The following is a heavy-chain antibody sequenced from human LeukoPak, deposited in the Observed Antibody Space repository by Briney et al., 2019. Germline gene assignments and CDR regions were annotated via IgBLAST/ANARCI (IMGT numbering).Heavy chain of an antibody. CDR2: IYYSGST. Sequence: SQTLSLTCTVSGGSISSGDYYWSWIRQPPGKGLEWIGYIYYSGSTYYNPSLKSRVTISVDTSKNQFSLKLSSVTAADTAVYYCARDRGIVVVPAAIQRYNWFDPWGQGTLDTVSS. V-gene: IGHV4-30-4*08. CDR3: ARDRGIVVVPAAIQRYNWFDP. CDR1: GGSISSGDYY. D-gene: IGHD2-2*02. J-gene: IGHJ5*02.